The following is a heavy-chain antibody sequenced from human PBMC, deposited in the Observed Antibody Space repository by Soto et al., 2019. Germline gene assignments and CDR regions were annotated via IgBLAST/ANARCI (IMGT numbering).Heavy chain of an antibody. D-gene: IGHD5-18*01. CDR2: ISYDGSNK. Sequence: QVQLVESGGGVVQPGRSLRLSCAASEFTFSSYGMHWVRQAPGKGLEWVAVISYDGSNKYYADSVKGRFTISRDNSKNTLYLQMNSLRAEDTAVYYCAKEGYSYGYHSDYWGQGTLVTVSS. CDR1: EFTFSSYG. V-gene: IGHV3-30*18. CDR3: AKEGYSYGYHSDY. J-gene: IGHJ4*02.